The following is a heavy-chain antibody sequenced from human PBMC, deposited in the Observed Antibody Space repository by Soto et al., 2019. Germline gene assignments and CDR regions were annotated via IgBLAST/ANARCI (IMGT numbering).Heavy chain of an antibody. J-gene: IGHJ1*01. V-gene: IGHV3-30*03. CDR3: VRQLSFVVGTLTTREHFFQH. CDR1: GFTFSSYA. CDR2: ISNDGTHK. Sequence: QVHLAESGGGVVQPGRSLRLSCAGSGFTFSSYAMHWVRQAPGKGLEWVAVISNDGTHKYYAESLKGRFIISRDNSKNTLYLQMNSLRAEDTAVYFCVRQLSFVVGTLTTREHFFQHWGRGTLVTVSS. D-gene: IGHD2-21*02.